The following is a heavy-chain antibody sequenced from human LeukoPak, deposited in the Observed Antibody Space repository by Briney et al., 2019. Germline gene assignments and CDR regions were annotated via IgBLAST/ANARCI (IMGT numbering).Heavy chain of an antibody. J-gene: IGHJ4*02. D-gene: IGHD6-6*01. CDR2: IYHSGST. CDR3: ARVSERYSSSPFDY. V-gene: IGHV4-30-2*01. Sequence: SQTLSLTCTVSGCSISSGGYYWSWIRQPPGKGLEWIGYIYHSGSTYYNPSLKSRVTISVDRSKNQFSLKLSSVTAADTAVYYCARVSERYSSSPFDYWGQGTLVTVSS. CDR1: GCSISSGGYY.